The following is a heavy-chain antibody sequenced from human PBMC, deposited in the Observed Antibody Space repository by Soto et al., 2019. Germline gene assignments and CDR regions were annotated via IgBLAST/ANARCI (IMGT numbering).Heavy chain of an antibody. Sequence: GGSLRLSCAASGFTFSSYAMHWVRQAPGKGLEWVAVISYDGSNKYYADSVKGRFTISRDNSKNTLYLQMNSLRAEDTAVYYCARVGPGIAAAGNDYYYYGMDVWGQGTTVTVSS. CDR3: ARVGPGIAAAGNDYYYYGMDV. J-gene: IGHJ6*02. CDR2: ISYDGSNK. D-gene: IGHD6-13*01. V-gene: IGHV3-30-3*01. CDR1: GFTFSSYA.